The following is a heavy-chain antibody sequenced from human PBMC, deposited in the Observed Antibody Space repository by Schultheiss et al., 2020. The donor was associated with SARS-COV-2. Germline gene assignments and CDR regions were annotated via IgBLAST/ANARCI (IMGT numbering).Heavy chain of an antibody. Sequence: ASVKVSCKASGYTFTSYGISWVRQAPGQGLEWMGWISAYNGNTNYAQKLQGRVTMTTDTSTSTVYMELSSLRSEDTAVYYCARAQTGYCTNGVCYATHFDYWGQGTLVTVSS. V-gene: IGHV1-18*01. D-gene: IGHD2-8*01. CDR3: ARAQTGYCTNGVCYATHFDY. J-gene: IGHJ4*02. CDR1: GYTFTSYG. CDR2: ISAYNGNT.